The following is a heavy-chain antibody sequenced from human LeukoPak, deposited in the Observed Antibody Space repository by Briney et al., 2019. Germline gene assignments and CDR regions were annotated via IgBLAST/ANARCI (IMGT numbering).Heavy chain of an antibody. CDR1: GFTFSSYW. CDR2: INSDGSST. J-gene: IGHJ4*02. V-gene: IGHV3-74*01. Sequence: GGSLRLSCAASGFTFSSYWMHWVRQAPGKGLVWVSRINSDGSSTSYADSVKGRFTISRDNAKNTLYLQMNSLRAEDTAVYNCAKWGDGYNSLDYWGQGTLVTVSS. D-gene: IGHD5-24*01. CDR3: AKWGDGYNSLDY.